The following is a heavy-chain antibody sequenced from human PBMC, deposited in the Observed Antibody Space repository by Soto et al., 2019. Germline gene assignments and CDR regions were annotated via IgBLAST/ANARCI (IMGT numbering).Heavy chain of an antibody. J-gene: IGHJ6*02. CDR3: ASGYYYDSSGYYYYGMDV. D-gene: IGHD3-22*01. V-gene: IGHV1-18*01. CDR2: ISAYNGNT. CDR1: GYTFTSYG. Sequence: QVQLVQSGAEVKKPGASVKVSCKASGYTFTSYGISWVRQAPGQGLEWMGWISAYNGNTNYAQKLQGRVTMTTDTSTSTAYMELRSLRCDDTAVYYCASGYYYDSSGYYYYGMDVWGQGTTVTVSS.